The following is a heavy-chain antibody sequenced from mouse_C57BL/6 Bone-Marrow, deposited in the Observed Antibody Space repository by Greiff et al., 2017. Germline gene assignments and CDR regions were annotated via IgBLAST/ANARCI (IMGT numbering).Heavy chain of an antibody. CDR2: INPNSGST. J-gene: IGHJ2*01. CDR3: ARSYQHRLLDY. CDR1: GYTFTSYW. V-gene: IGHV1-64*01. Sequence: VQLQQPGAELVKPGASVKLSCKASGYTFTSYWMHWVKQRPGQGLEWIGMINPNSGSTNYNEKFKSKATLTVDKSSSTAYMQLSSLTSEDSAVYYCARSYQHRLLDYWGQGTTVTVSS. D-gene: IGHD3-2*02.